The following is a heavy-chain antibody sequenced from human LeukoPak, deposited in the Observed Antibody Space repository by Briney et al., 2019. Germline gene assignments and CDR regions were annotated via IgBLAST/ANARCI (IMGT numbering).Heavy chain of an antibody. Sequence: GGSLRLSCAASGFTFSDYFMSWIRQGPGKGLEWVSHIDSSGTIYYADSVKGRATISRDNAKNSVYLEMNSLRADDTAVYYCARSARLMKGVVEVTALDDWGQGTLVTVSS. CDR3: ARSARLMKGVVEVTALDD. V-gene: IGHV3-11*04. CDR2: IDSSGTI. D-gene: IGHD3-3*01. J-gene: IGHJ4*02. CDR1: GFTFSDYF.